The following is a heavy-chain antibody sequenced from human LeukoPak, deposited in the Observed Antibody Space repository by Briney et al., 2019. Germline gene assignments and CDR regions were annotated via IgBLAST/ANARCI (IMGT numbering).Heavy chain of an antibody. D-gene: IGHD5-18*01. CDR1: GGSISSSSYY. CDR2: IYYSGST. J-gene: IGHJ6*03. CDR3: ARGRSGYSYGSLYYYMDV. V-gene: IGHV4-39*07. Sequence: PSETLSLTCTVSGGSISSSSYYWGWIRQPPGKGLEWIGSIYYSGSTYYNPSLKSRVTISVDTSKNQFSLKLSSVTAADTAVYYCARGRSGYSYGSLYYYMDVWGKGTTVTVSS.